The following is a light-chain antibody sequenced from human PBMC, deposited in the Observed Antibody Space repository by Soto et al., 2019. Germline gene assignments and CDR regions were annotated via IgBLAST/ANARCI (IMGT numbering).Light chain of an antibody. J-gene: IGKJ1*01. CDR2: SAS. CDR1: QSVASSY. V-gene: IGKV3-20*01. Sequence: EVVLTQSPGTLSLSPGERVTLSCRASQSVASSYLAWYQQKPGRAPRLIFYSASSRATGIPDRFIGSGSGTFFTLTISILEPDDVAVYYCHHFGSLPETFGQGTNVE. CDR3: HHFGSLPET.